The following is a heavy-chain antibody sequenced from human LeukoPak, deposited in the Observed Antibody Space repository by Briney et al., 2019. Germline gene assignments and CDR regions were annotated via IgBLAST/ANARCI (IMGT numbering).Heavy chain of an antibody. Sequence: GGSQRLSCSASGFTFNDYAMHWVRQPPGKGLEWVSGISWNSGDIGYADSVKGRFTISRDNAKSSLFLQMNSLRTEDTAFYYCVKDIGDYYDTSGYSGFEYWGQGTLVTASS. V-gene: IGHV3-9*01. J-gene: IGHJ4*02. D-gene: IGHD3-22*01. CDR2: ISWNSGDI. CDR3: VKDIGDYYDTSGYSGFEY. CDR1: GFTFNDYA.